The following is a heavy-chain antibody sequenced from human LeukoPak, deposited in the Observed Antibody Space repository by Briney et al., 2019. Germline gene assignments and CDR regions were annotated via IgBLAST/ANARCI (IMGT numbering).Heavy chain of an antibody. CDR1: GFTFSSYE. J-gene: IGHJ4*02. CDR2: ISSSGSTI. CDR3: ARDWYHAIDY. D-gene: IGHD2-2*01. Sequence: PGGSLRLSCAASGFTFSSYEMNWVRQAPGKGLEWVSYISSSGSTIYYADSVKGRFTISRDNAKNPLYLQMNSLRAEDTAVYYCARDWYHAIDYWGQGTLVTVSS. V-gene: IGHV3-48*03.